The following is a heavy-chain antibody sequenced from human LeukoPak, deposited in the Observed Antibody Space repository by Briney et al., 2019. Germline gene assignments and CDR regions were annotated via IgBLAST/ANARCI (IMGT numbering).Heavy chain of an antibody. CDR1: GGSISSYY. V-gene: IGHV4-59*08. D-gene: IGHD1-1*01. J-gene: IGHJ4*02. Sequence: SETLSLTCTVSGGSISSYYWSWIRQPPGKGLEWLGYIYYTGSTNYNPSLKSRVTISVDTSKNQFSLKLSSVTAADTAVYYCATRYGYFDYWGQGTLVTVSS. CDR3: ATRYGYFDY. CDR2: IYYTGST.